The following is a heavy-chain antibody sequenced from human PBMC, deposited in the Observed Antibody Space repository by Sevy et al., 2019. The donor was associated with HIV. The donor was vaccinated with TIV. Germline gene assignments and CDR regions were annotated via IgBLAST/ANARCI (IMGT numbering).Heavy chain of an antibody. D-gene: IGHD3-10*01. J-gene: IGHJ4*02. CDR1: GYTLTELS. V-gene: IGHV1-24*01. CDR3: AARISMVRGVIIDEY. Sequence: ASVKVSCKVSGYTLTELSMHWVRQAPGKGLEWMGGFDPEDGEIIYAQNFQGRVTMTEDTSTDTAYMGLSSLRSEDTAVYYCAARISMVRGVIIDEYWGQGTLVTVSS. CDR2: FDPEDGEI.